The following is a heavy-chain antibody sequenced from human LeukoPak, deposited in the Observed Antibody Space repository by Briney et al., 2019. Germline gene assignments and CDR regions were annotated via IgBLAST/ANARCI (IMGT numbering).Heavy chain of an antibody. V-gene: IGHV3-21*06. CDR2: ISSSSGHI. Sequence: GGSLRLSCAASGLSFNRYSMNWVRQAPGKGLEWISSISSSSGHIYYADSVRGRFTISRDNAQTSLYLQMNSLRAEDTAIYFCAGGSSVNSYYFDCWGQEPWSPSPQ. CDR3: AGGSSVNSYYFDC. J-gene: IGHJ4*01. CDR1: GLSFNRYS. D-gene: IGHD3-22*01.